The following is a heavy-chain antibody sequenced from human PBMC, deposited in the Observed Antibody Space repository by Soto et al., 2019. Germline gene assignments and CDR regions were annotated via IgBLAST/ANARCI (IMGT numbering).Heavy chain of an antibody. D-gene: IGHD3-22*01. CDR2: IIPIFGTA. CDR1: GGTFSSYA. Sequence: QVQLVQSGAEVKKPGSSVKFSCKASGGTFSSYAIIWVRQAPGQGLEWMGGIIPIFGTANYAQKSQGRVTITAYKSTITSYMELSSLRAEDTGMYYCASIDNSYDSSGYSGAFEIWGQGTMVTFSS. V-gene: IGHV1-69*06. CDR3: ASIDNSYDSSGYSGAFEI. J-gene: IGHJ3*02.